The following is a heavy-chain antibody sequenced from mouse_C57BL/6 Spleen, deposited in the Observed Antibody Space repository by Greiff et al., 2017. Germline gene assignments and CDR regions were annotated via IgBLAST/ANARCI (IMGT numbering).Heavy chain of an antibody. CDR3: ARAGAAQAFYYYAMDY. CDR1: GYSITSGYY. Sequence: ESGPGLVKPSQSLSLTCSVTGYSITSGYYWNWIRQFPGNKLEWMGYISYDGSNNYNPSLKNRISITRDTSKNQFFLKLNSVTTEDTATYYCARAGAAQAFYYYAMDYWGQGTSVTVSS. V-gene: IGHV3-6*01. D-gene: IGHD3-2*02. J-gene: IGHJ4*01. CDR2: ISYDGSN.